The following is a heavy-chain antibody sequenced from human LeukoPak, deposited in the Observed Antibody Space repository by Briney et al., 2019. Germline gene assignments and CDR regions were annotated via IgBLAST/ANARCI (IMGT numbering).Heavy chain of an antibody. CDR3: ARDDSGRKDY. J-gene: IGHJ4*02. Sequence: PSETLSLTCTVSGYSISSGYYWGWIRQPPGKGLEWIGSIYHSGSTYYNPSLKSRVTISVDTSKNQFSLKLSSVTAADTAVYYCARDDSGRKDYWGQGTLVTVSS. CDR2: IYHSGST. V-gene: IGHV4-38-2*02. D-gene: IGHD5-12*01. CDR1: GYSISSGYY.